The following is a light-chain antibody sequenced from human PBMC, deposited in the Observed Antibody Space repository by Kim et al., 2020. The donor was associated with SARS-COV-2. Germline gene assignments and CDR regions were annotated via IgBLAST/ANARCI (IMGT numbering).Light chain of an antibody. CDR2: DVT. V-gene: IGLV2-23*02. Sequence: QSVLTQPASVSGSPGQSITISCTGTSSDVGSYNLVSWYQQRPGKAPKLMIYDVTKRPSGVSNCFSGSKSGNTASLTISGLQADDEAHYYCCSYAGSSTLVFGGGTQLTVL. CDR1: SSDVGSYNL. J-gene: IGLJ3*02. CDR3: CSYAGSSTLV.